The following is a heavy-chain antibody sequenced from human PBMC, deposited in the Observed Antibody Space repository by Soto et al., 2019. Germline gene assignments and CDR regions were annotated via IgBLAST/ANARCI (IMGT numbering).Heavy chain of an antibody. V-gene: IGHV1-69*01. D-gene: IGHD2-15*01. CDR2: VSPIFCTP. CDR3: ARSQGGSSSLDIYYYYYYGMDV. J-gene: IGHJ6*02. Sequence: QVQLVQSGAEVKKPGSSVKVSCKAPGGTFSTYAIIWVRQAPGQGLEWMGGVSPIFCTPKYAQKFQGRVTTTADESTRTGYMELRSLRSEDTAVYYCARSQGGSSSLDIYYYYYYGMDVWGQGTTVTVSS. CDR1: GGTFSTYA.